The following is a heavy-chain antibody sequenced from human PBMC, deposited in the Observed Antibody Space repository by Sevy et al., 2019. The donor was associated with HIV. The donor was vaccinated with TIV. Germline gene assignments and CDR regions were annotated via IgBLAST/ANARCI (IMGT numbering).Heavy chain of an antibody. Sequence: SETLSLTCTVSGGSISGSFNYWGWIRQPPGKGLEWIGSSYYSGSTYYNSSIKNRVTITVDTSKNHFSLKLSSLTAADTAVYYCARHSLDGYNRGNFDYWGQGTLVTVSS. CDR2: SYYSGST. CDR3: ARHSLDGYNRGNFDY. CDR1: GGSISGSFNY. J-gene: IGHJ4*02. V-gene: IGHV4-39*01. D-gene: IGHD5-12*01.